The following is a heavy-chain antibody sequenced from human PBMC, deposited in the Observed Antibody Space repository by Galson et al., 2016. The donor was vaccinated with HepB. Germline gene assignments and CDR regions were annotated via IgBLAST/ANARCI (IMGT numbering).Heavy chain of an antibody. Sequence: SETLSLTCTVSGGSISPFFWSWIRQPPGKGLEWIAYIYYSGTTNYNPSLNSRVTISLDTSKSQFSLKVTSVTAADTAVYYCARSYGGYAFGIWGQGTMVTVSS. CDR3: ARSYGGYAFGI. D-gene: IGHD4-23*01. J-gene: IGHJ3*02. V-gene: IGHV4-59*01. CDR1: GGSISPFF. CDR2: IYYSGTT.